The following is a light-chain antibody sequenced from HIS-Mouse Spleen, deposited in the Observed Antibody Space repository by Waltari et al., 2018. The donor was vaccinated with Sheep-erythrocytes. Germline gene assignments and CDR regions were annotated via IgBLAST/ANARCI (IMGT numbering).Light chain of an antibody. V-gene: IGLV2-11*01. CDR2: DVS. CDR1: SSDAGGYNY. J-gene: IGLJ1*01. CDR3: CSYAGSYNHV. Sequence: QSALTQPRSVSGSPGQSVTISCTGTSSDAGGYNYVSWYQQHPGKAPKLMIYDVSKRPSGVPDRFSGSKSGNTASRTISGLQAEDEADYYCCSYAGSYNHVFATGTKVTVL.